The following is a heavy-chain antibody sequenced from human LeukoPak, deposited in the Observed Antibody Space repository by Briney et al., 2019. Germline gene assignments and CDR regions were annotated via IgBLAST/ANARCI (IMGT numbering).Heavy chain of an antibody. J-gene: IGHJ4*02. CDR1: GGSISSSHHY. Sequence: SETLSLTCAVSGGSISSSHHYWGWIRQPPXXGLEWIGSIYSSGSTYYNPSLRTRVTISVDTSKNQFSLKLSSVTAADTAVYYCVRAHVPYYYDSSGYFDYWGQGTLVTVSS. CDR2: IYSSGST. CDR3: VRAHVPYYYDSSGYFDY. V-gene: IGHV4-39*01. D-gene: IGHD3-22*01.